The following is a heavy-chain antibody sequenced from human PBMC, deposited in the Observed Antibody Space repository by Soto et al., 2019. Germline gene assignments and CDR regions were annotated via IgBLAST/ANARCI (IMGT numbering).Heavy chain of an antibody. D-gene: IGHD1-20*01. J-gene: IGHJ4*02. CDR2: ISGSGGST. V-gene: IGHV3-23*01. Sequence: GGSLRLSCAASGFTFSSYAMSWVRQAPGKGLEWVSAISGSGGSTYYADSVKDRFTISRDNSKNTLYLQMNSLRAEDTAVYYCAKGITGTYYFDYWGQGTLVTVSS. CDR1: GFTFSSYA. CDR3: AKGITGTYYFDY.